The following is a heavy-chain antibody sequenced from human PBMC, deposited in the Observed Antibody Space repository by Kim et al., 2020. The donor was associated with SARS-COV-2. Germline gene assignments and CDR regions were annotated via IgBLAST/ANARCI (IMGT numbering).Heavy chain of an antibody. J-gene: IGHJ4*02. V-gene: IGHV7-4-1*02. Sequence: ASVKVSCKASGYTFTKYAVNWVRQAPGQGLEWMGWINTNTGNPMYAQGFTGRFVFSLDTSVSTTYLQISSLKADDTAVYYCARGGFLESFDYWGQGTLVT. D-gene: IGHD3-3*01. CDR3: ARGGFLESFDY. CDR2: INTNTGNP. CDR1: GYTFTKYA.